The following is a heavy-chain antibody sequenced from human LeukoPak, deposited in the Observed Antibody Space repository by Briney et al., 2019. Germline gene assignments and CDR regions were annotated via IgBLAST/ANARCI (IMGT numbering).Heavy chain of an antibody. Sequence: GSLRLSCAASGFTFSSYGMHWVRQAPGKGLEWVAVISYDGSNKYYADSVKGRFTISRDNSKNTLYLQMNSLRAEDTAVYYCAKEEVGATTGDYWGQGTLVTVSS. CDR2: ISYDGSNK. D-gene: IGHD1-26*01. J-gene: IGHJ4*02. CDR1: GFTFSSYG. V-gene: IGHV3-30*18. CDR3: AKEEVGATTGDY.